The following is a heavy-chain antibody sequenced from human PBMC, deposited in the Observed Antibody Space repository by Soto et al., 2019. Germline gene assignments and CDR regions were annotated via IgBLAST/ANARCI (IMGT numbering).Heavy chain of an antibody. CDR1: GYTFTGYY. Sequence: EASVKVSFKASGYTFTGYYMHWLRQAPGQGLEWMGWINPNSGCTNYAQKFQGRVTMARDTSISTAYMELSRLRSDDTAVYYCARVPHYYGSGSYLLYWGQGTLVTVSS. CDR2: INPNSGCT. D-gene: IGHD3-10*01. J-gene: IGHJ4*02. CDR3: ARVPHYYGSGSYLLY. V-gene: IGHV1-2*02.